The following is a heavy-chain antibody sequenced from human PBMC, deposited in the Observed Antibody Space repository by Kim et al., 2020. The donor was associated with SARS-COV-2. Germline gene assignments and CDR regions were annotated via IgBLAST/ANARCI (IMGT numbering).Heavy chain of an antibody. V-gene: IGHV1-24*01. D-gene: IGHD6-19*01. J-gene: IGHJ5*02. Sequence: ASVKVSCKASGYTFNEFYMHWVRQAPGKGLEWQLVLDPEDSGTNYTHKFQGRVPMTECKTTDTAYMERSSLRSEDTAVYYCATGSPFPDSSGWYDPWGQGTLPTAS. CDR3: ATGSPFPDSSGWYDP. CDR2: LDPEDSGT. CDR1: GYTFNEFY.